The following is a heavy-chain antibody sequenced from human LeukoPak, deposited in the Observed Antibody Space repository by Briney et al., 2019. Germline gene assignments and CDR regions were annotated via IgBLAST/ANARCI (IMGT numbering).Heavy chain of an antibody. J-gene: IGHJ4*02. V-gene: IGHV3-15*01. Sequence: GGSPRLSCAASGFTFSNAWMSWVRQAPGKGLEWVGRIKSKTDGGTTDYAAPVKGRFTISRDDSKNTLYLQMNSLKTEDTAVYYCTTVRVGGITLFYWGQGTLVTVSS. D-gene: IGHD3-22*01. CDR3: TTVRVGGITLFY. CDR2: IKSKTDGGTT. CDR1: GFTFSNAW.